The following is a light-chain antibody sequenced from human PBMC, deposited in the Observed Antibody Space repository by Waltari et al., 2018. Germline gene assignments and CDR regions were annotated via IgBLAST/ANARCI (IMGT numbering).Light chain of an antibody. Sequence: DIVMTQSPDSILVSLGERATISCNSSQSILYTSNDKNYLAWYQQKAGQPPRLLVHWASIRESGVPDRFRGSGSGTDFTLTISNLQPEDVAFYWCQQYFNSPIAFGQGTRLEIK. J-gene: IGKJ5*01. CDR2: WAS. CDR3: QQYFNSPIA. V-gene: IGKV4-1*01. CDR1: QSILYTSNDKNY.